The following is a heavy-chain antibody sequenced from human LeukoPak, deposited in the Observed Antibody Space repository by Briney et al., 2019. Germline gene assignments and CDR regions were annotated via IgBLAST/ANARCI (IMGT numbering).Heavy chain of an antibody. CDR3: ARDRQSCSDSSCLVDS. J-gene: IGHJ4*02. D-gene: IGHD2-2*01. CDR2: ISAYNGNT. V-gene: IGHV1-18*01. Sequence: ASVKVSCKASGYTFTSYGISWVRQAPGQGLEWMGWISAYNGNTNYAQSLQGRVTMTTDTSTNTAYMEVRSLRSDDTAVYYCARDRQSCSDSSCLVDSWGQGTLVTVSS. CDR1: GYTFTSYG.